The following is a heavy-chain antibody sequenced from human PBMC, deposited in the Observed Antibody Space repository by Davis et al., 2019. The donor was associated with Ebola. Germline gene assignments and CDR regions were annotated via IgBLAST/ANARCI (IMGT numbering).Heavy chain of an antibody. CDR2: MYHSGST. Sequence: PSETLSLTCNVSGGSISSYYWSWIRQPPGKGLEWIGSMYHSGSTYYNPSLKSRVTISTDTSKNQFSLNLRSVTAADTAVYYCARGWGSVIGTNNYFDSWGQGTLVTVSS. CDR1: GGSISSYY. CDR3: ARGWGSVIGTNNYFDS. D-gene: IGHD1-7*01. V-gene: IGHV4-59*12. J-gene: IGHJ4*02.